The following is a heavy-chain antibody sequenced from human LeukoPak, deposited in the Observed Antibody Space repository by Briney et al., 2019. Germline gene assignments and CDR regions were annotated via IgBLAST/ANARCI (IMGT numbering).Heavy chain of an antibody. CDR2: IYYSGST. V-gene: IGHV4-39*01. Sequence: SETLSLTCTVSGGSISSSSYYWGWIRQPPGKGLEWIGSIYYSGSTYYNPSLKSRVTISVDTSKNQFSLKLSSVTAADTAVYYCARRTTDSSGNYYGSFDIWGQGTMVTVSS. CDR1: GGSISSSSYY. D-gene: IGHD3-22*01. CDR3: ARRTTDSSGNYYGSFDI. J-gene: IGHJ3*02.